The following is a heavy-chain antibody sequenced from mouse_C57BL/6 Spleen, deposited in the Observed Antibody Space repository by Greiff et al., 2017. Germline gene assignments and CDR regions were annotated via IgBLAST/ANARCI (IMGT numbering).Heavy chain of an antibody. CDR1: GYAFTNYL. V-gene: IGHV1-54*01. CDR3: ARELITTVVATNRYAMDY. Sequence: QVQLKESGAELVRPGTSVKVSCKASGYAFTNYLIEWVKQRPGQGLEWIGVINPGSGGTNYNEKVTGKATLTADKSSSTAYMQLSSLTSEDSAVYFCARELITTVVATNRYAMDYWGQVTSVTVSS. CDR2: INPGSGGT. D-gene: IGHD1-1*01. J-gene: IGHJ4*01.